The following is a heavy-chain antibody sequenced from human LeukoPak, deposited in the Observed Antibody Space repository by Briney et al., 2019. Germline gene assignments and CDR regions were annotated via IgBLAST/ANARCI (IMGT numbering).Heavy chain of an antibody. D-gene: IGHD3-22*01. J-gene: IGHJ4*02. V-gene: IGHV4-39*07. CDR3: ARGRLNYYDSSGYLD. CDR2: IYYSGST. Sequence: SETLSLTCTVSGGSISSSSYYWGWIRQPPGKGLEWIGSIYYSGSTYYNPSLKSRVTISVDTSKNQFSLKLSSVTAADTAVYYCARGRLNYYDSSGYLDWGQGTLVTVSS. CDR1: GGSISSSSYY.